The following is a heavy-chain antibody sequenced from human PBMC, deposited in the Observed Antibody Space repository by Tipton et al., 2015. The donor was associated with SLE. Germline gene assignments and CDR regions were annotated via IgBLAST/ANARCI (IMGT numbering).Heavy chain of an antibody. CDR2: VYYSGTT. CDR1: GDSISDHYY. D-gene: IGHD1-26*01. CDR3: ARQGGVGAIDY. J-gene: IGHJ4*02. Sequence: TLSLTCIVSGDSISDHYYWTWIRQPPGKGLEWIGYVYYSGTTNYSPSLKSRVIISIDTSKNQFSLRLTSVTAADTAVYYCARQGGVGAIDYWGQGTLVNVSS. V-gene: IGHV4-59*08.